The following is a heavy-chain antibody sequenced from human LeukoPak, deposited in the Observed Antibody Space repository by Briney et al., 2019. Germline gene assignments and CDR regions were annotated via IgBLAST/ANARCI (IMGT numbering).Heavy chain of an antibody. CDR1: GGSFSSSY. J-gene: IGHJ5*02. CDR3: ARGYSGNYLRFDP. CDR2: IYTGGST. V-gene: IGHV4-4*07. Sequence: SETLSLTCTVSGGSFSSSYWSWIRQPAGKGLEWIGRIYTGGSTNFNPSPKRRVTTSIYKSKNQISLKLNSVTAADTAVYYCARGYSGNYLRFDPWGQGTLVTVSS. D-gene: IGHD1-26*01.